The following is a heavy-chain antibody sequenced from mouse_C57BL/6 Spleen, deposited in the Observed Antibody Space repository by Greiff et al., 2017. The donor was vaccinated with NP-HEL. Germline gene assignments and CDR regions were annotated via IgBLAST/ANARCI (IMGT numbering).Heavy chain of an antibody. D-gene: IGHD1-1*01. J-gene: IGHJ1*03. CDR2: CYPGSGSI. Sequence: QVHVKQSGAELVKPGASVKLSCKASGYTFTEYTIHWVKQRSGQGLEWIGWCYPGSGSIKYNEKFKDKATLTADKSSSTVYMELSRLTSADSAVYFCARHEEGYGSSQGYFDVWGTGTTVTVSS. CDR1: GYTFTEYT. V-gene: IGHV1-62-2*01. CDR3: ARHEEGYGSSQGYFDV.